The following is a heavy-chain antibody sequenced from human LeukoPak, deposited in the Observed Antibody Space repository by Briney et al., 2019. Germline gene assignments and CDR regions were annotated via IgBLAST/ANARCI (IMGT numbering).Heavy chain of an antibody. Sequence: GGSLRLSCAASGFTFSSYGMHWVRQAPGKGLEWVAFIRYDGSNKYYADSVKGRFTISRDNFKNTLYLQMNSMRAEDTAVYYCAKELGACSSTSCYRVNYYYYYMDVWGKGTTVTVSS. V-gene: IGHV3-30*02. D-gene: IGHD2-2*02. CDR3: AKELGACSSTSCYRVNYYYYYMDV. CDR1: GFTFSSYG. J-gene: IGHJ6*03. CDR2: IRYDGSNK.